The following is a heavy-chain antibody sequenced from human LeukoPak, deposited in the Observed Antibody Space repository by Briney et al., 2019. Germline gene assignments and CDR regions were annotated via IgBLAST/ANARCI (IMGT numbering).Heavy chain of an antibody. V-gene: IGHV3-21*01. Sequence: GGSLGLLRAVSGFTFSSYSKNWVRQAPGKGLEWVSSISSSGTYMFYADSVKGRCTISRDNAKNSLYLQINSLRADDTAVYYCARVDYADYTPNFDYWGQRTLVIVSS. CDR3: ARVDYADYTPNFDY. CDR1: GFTFSSYS. CDR2: ISSSGTYM. J-gene: IGHJ4*02. D-gene: IGHD4-17*01.